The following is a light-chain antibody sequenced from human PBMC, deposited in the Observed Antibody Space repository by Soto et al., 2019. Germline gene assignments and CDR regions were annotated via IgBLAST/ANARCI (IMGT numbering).Light chain of an antibody. CDR2: GAS. CDR3: QQYAGSPLT. Sequence: EIVLTQSPGTLSLSPGERATLSCRASQTVSSNYLAWYQQKPGQAPRLLIYGASSRATGIPDRFSGSGSGTDFTLTINSLEPEDFAVYYCQQYAGSPLTFGGGTKVEIK. J-gene: IGKJ4*01. V-gene: IGKV3-20*01. CDR1: QTVSSNY.